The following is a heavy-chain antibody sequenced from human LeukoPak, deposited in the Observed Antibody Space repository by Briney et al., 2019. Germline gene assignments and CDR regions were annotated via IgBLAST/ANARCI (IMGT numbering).Heavy chain of an antibody. CDR1: GFTFDDYA. V-gene: IGHV3-9*01. CDR2: ISWNSGSI. J-gene: IGHJ3*02. D-gene: IGHD6-6*01. CDR3: ARDSQYSDLDI. Sequence: PGGSLRLSCAASGFTFDDYAMHWVRQAPGKGLEWVSGISWNSGSIGYADSVKGRFTISRDNAKNSLYLQMNSLRAEDTAVYYCARDSQYSDLDIWGQGTMVTVSS.